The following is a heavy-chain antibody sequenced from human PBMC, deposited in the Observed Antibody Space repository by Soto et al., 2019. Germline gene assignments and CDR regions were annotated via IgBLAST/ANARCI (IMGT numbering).Heavy chain of an antibody. CDR1: GFTFSSYA. CDR2: SSYDGNNK. J-gene: IGHJ4*02. V-gene: IGHV3-30-3*01. CDR3: ASQRYDILTGYYNSVDY. Sequence: GGSLRLSCAASGFTFSSYAMHWVRQAPGKGLEWVAVSSYDGNNKYNADSVKGRFTISRDNSKNTLYLQMNSLRAEDTAVYYCASQRYDILTGYYNSVDYWGQGTLVTVSS. D-gene: IGHD3-9*01.